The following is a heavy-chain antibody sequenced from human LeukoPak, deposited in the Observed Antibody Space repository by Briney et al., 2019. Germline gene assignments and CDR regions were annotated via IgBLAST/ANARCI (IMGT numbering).Heavy chain of an antibody. V-gene: IGHV1-2*02. CDR3: ARVGLRNDIVVVPAASDY. CDR2: INPNSGGT. CDR1: GYTFTGYY. J-gene: IGHJ4*02. Sequence: GASVTVSCKASGYTFTGYYIHWVRQAPGQGLEWMGWINPNSGGTNYAQKFQGRVTMTRDTSISTAYMELSRLRSDDTAVYYCARVGLRNDIVVVPAASDYWGQGTLVTVSS. D-gene: IGHD2-2*01.